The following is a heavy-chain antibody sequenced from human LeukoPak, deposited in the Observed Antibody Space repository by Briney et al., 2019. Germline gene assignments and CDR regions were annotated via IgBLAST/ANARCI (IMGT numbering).Heavy chain of an antibody. CDR2: INTGNGNT. J-gene: IGHJ4*02. V-gene: IGHV1-3*04. CDR1: GYIFTSYP. Sequence: GASVKVSCKASGYIFTSYPIHWVRQAPGQRLEWMGWINTGNGNTKYSQKFQGRVTIIRDTSASTAYMELSSLRSEDTAVYYCARNLAVAGTPGVWGQGTLVTVSS. CDR3: ARNLAVAGTPGV. D-gene: IGHD6-19*01.